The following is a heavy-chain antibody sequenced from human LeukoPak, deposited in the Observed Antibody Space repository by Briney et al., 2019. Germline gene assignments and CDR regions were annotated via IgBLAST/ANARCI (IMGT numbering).Heavy chain of an antibody. J-gene: IGHJ3*02. Sequence: GGSLRLSCAASGFTFSSYSMNWVRQAPGKGLEWVSSISSSSSYIYYADSVKGRFTISRDNAKNSLYLQMNSLRAEDTAVYYCAKEWYSSGWKHDAFDIWGQGTMVTVSS. V-gene: IGHV3-21*04. CDR1: GFTFSSYS. CDR3: AKEWYSSGWKHDAFDI. D-gene: IGHD6-19*01. CDR2: ISSSSSYI.